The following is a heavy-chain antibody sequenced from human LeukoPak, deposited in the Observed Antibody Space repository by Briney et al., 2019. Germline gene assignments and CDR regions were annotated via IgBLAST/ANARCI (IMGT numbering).Heavy chain of an antibody. CDR3: ARVLYGDYPFDY. D-gene: IGHD4-17*01. Sequence: GGSLRLSCAASGFTFSSYGMHWVRQAPGKGLEWVANIKQDGSEKYYVDSVKGRFTISRDNAKNSLYLQMNSLRAEDTAVYYCARVLYGDYPFDYWGQGTLVTVSS. CDR2: IKQDGSEK. CDR1: GFTFSSYG. V-gene: IGHV3-7*01. J-gene: IGHJ4*02.